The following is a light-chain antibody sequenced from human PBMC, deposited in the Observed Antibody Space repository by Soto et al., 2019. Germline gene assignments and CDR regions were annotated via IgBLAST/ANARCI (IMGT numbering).Light chain of an antibody. V-gene: IGKV3-11*01. Sequence: LTQSPATLSLSTGEFVTLSCRASQGIGDTLAWYQHKPGQTPRLLIYDTSTRATGVPARFSGSGSGTDFTLTISSLEPEDFAVYYCQQRGNGTPITFGQVTRIE. CDR1: QGIGDT. CDR3: QQRGNGTPIT. J-gene: IGKJ5*01. CDR2: DTS.